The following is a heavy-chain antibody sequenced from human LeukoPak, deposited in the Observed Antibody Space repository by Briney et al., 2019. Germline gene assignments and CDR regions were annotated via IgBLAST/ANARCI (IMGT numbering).Heavy chain of an antibody. Sequence: SRTLSLACTVSGGSISSGGYYWSWIRQHPGKGLEWIGYIYYSGSTYYNPSLKSRVTISVDTSKNQFSLKLSSVTAADTAVYYCARAGGFFSPFGYWGQGTLVTVSS. CDR3: ARAGGFFSPFGY. CDR2: IYYSGST. J-gene: IGHJ4*02. CDR1: GGSISSGGYY. D-gene: IGHD3-3*01. V-gene: IGHV4-31*03.